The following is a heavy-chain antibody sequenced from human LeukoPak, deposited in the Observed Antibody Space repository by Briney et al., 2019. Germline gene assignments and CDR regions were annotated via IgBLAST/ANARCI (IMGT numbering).Heavy chain of an antibody. D-gene: IGHD3-10*01. CDR3: ARSPGDRTYFDY. CDR1: GFTASSNY. V-gene: IGHV3-53*01. CDR2: IYSGGST. Sequence: GGSLRLSCAASGFTASSNYMSWVRQAPGKGLEWVSVIYSGGSTYYADSVKGRFTISRDNSKNTLYLQMNSLRAEDTAVYYCARSPGDRTYFDYWGQGTLVTVSS. J-gene: IGHJ4*02.